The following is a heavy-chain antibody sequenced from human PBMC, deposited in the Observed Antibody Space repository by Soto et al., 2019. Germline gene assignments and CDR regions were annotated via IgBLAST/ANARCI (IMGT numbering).Heavy chain of an antibody. CDR2: IIPILGVA. Sequence: QVQLVQSGAEVKKPGSSVKVSCKASGDTFSNHTISWVRQAPGQGLEWMGRIIPILGVANYAQKFQGRVTITAAKTSSRASMELRSWRTADTAVYYCARGAEMGSVTKGCYYYMDVWGKGTTVTVSS. CDR1: GDTFSNHT. J-gene: IGHJ6*03. CDR3: ARGAEMGSVTKGCYYYMDV. V-gene: IGHV1-69*04. D-gene: IGHD3-10*01.